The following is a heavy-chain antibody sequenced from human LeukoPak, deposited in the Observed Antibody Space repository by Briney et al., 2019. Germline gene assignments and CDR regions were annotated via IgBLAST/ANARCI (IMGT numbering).Heavy chain of an antibody. CDR1: GGSISSYY. CDR2: IYTSGST. J-gene: IGHJ1*01. D-gene: IGHD6-13*01. CDR3: ARHGGWPQQLVLVYFQH. V-gene: IGHV4-4*09. Sequence: SETLSLTCTVSGGSISSYYWSWIRQPPGKGLEWIGYIYTSGSTNYNPSLKSRVTISVDTSKNQFSLKLSSVTAADTAAYYCARHGGWPQQLVLVYFQHWGQGTLVTVSS.